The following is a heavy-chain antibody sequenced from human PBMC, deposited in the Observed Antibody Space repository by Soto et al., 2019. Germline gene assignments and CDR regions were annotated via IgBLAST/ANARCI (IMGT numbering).Heavy chain of an antibody. Sequence: SETLSLTCAVSGGSISSGGYPWSWIRQPPGKGLEWIGYIYHSGSTYYNPSLKSRVTISVDRSKNQFSLKLSSVTAADTAVYYCARFETMSITNWFDPWGQGTLVTVSS. CDR2: IYHSGST. CDR3: ARFETMSITNWFDP. CDR1: GGSISSGGYP. J-gene: IGHJ5*02. D-gene: IGHD3-3*02. V-gene: IGHV4-30-2*01.